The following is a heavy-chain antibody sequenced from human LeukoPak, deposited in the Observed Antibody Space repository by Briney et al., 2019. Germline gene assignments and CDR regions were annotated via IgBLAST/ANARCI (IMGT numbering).Heavy chain of an antibody. J-gene: IGHJ4*02. Sequence: SETLSLTCTVSGGSISSGGYYWSWIRQHPGKGLEWIGYIYYSGSTYYNPSLKSRVTISVDTSKNQFSLKLSSVTAADTAVYYCASEPVKYCSSTSCQEGYWGQGTLVTVSS. CDR3: ASEPVKYCSSTSCQEGY. CDR1: GGSISSGGYY. V-gene: IGHV4-31*03. D-gene: IGHD2-2*01. CDR2: IYYSGST.